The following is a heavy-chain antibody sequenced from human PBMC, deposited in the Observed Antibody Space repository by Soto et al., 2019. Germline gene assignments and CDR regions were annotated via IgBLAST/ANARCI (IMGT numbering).Heavy chain of an antibody. Sequence: SGPTLVNPTQTLTLTCTFSGFSLSTSGMCVSWIRQPPGKALEWLALIDWDDDKYYSTSLKTRLTISKDTSKNQVVLTMTNMDPVDTATYYCARAPYYYGSGSSYYFVYWGQGTRVTVSS. CDR2: IDWDDDK. CDR3: ARAPYYYGSGSSYYFVY. J-gene: IGHJ4*02. CDR1: GFSLSTSGMC. V-gene: IGHV2-70*01. D-gene: IGHD3-10*01.